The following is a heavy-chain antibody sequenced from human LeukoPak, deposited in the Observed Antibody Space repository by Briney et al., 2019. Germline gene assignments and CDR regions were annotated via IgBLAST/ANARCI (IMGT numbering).Heavy chain of an antibody. CDR2: ISSSSSTI. J-gene: IGHJ6*03. V-gene: IGHV3-48*01. CDR3: ARDGVRYDFWSGYYSYYYYYYMHV. D-gene: IGHD3-3*01. Sequence: GGSLRLSCAASGFTFSSYSMNWVRQAPGKGLEWVSYISSSSSTIYYADSVKGRFTISRDNAKNSLYLQMNSLRAEDTAVYYCARDGVRYDFWSGYYSYYYYYYMHVWGKGTTVTVSS. CDR1: GFTFSSYS.